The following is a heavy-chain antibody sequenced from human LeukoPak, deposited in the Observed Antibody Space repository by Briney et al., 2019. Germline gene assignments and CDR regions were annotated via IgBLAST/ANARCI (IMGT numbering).Heavy chain of an antibody. CDR3: AGDRNSGYYSYYGMDV. CDR1: GFTVSSNY. Sequence: GGSLRLSCAASGFTVSSNYMSWVRQAPGKGLEWVSVIYSGGSTYYADSVKGRFTISRDNSKNTLYLQMNSLRAEDTAVYYCAGDRNSGYYSYYGMDVWGQGTTVTVSS. J-gene: IGHJ6*02. D-gene: IGHD1-26*01. V-gene: IGHV3-53*01. CDR2: IYSGGST.